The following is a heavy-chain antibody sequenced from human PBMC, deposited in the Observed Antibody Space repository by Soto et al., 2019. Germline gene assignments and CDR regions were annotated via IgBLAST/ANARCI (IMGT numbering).Heavy chain of an antibody. D-gene: IGHD3-22*01. CDR1: GYTFTSYY. V-gene: IGHV1-46*01. J-gene: IGHJ3*02. Sequence: ASVKVSCKASGYTFTSYYMHWVRQAPGQGLEWMGIINPSGGSTSYAQKFQGRVTMTRDTSTGTVYMELSSLRSEDTAVYYCARETPRGYYDSSGYPTYAFDIWGQGTMVTVSS. CDR3: ARETPRGYYDSSGYPTYAFDI. CDR2: INPSGGST.